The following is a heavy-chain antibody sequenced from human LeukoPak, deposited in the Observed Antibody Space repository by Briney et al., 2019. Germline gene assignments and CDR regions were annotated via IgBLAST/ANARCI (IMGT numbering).Heavy chain of an antibody. J-gene: IGHJ4*02. D-gene: IGHD3-3*01. Sequence: TSETLSLTCTVSGGSISSSSYYWGWIRQPPGKGLEWIGSIYYSGSTYYNPSLKSRVTISVDKSKNQFSLKLSSVTAADTAVYYCARQEERITIFGVVIDDFDYWGQGTLVTVSS. CDR2: IYYSGST. V-gene: IGHV4-39*01. CDR1: GGSISSSSYY. CDR3: ARQEERITIFGVVIDDFDY.